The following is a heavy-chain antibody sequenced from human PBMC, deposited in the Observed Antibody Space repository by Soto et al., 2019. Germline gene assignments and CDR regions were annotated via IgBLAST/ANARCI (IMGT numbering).Heavy chain of an antibody. CDR3: ARAYCGGDCSFFDY. Sequence: QLQLQESGPGLVKPSETLSLTCTVSIDSISSSSHYWGWIRQPPGKGLEWMGNIYYSRTTYYNPSLKSRVTISVDTSKNQFSLKLRSVTAADTALYYCARAYCGGDCSFFDYWGQGTLVTVSS. CDR2: IYYSRTT. J-gene: IGHJ4*02. V-gene: IGHV4-39*01. CDR1: IDSISSSSHY. D-gene: IGHD2-21*02.